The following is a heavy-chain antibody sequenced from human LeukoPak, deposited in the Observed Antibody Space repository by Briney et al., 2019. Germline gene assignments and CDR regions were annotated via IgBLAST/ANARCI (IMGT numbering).Heavy chain of an antibody. V-gene: IGHV4-61*02. CDR3: ARATYEDFDS. D-gene: IGHD3-22*01. CDR1: GGSISSGNYY. CDR2: IYTSGST. J-gene: IGHJ4*02. Sequence: SETLSLTCTASGGSISSGNYYWSWIRQPAGKGLEWVGRIYTSGSTNYNPSLKSRVTISVDTSKSQFSLKLSSVIAADTAVYYCARATYEDFDSWGQGTLVTVSS.